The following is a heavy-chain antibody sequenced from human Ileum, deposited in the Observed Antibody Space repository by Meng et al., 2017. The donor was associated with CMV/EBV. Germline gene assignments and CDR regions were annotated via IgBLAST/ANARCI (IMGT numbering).Heavy chain of an antibody. CDR2: ISAYNGNT. D-gene: IGHD2-2*02. V-gene: IGHV1-18*01. J-gene: IGHJ6*02. Sequence: ASVKVSCKASGYTFTSYGICWVRQAPGQGLEWMGWISAYNGNTNYAQKLQGRVTMTTDTSTSTSYMELRSLRSDDTAVYYCARDSVFGILVVPAAIPPSDYYYGMDVWGQGTTVTVSS. CDR1: GYTFTSYG. CDR3: ARDSVFGILVVPAAIPPSDYYYGMDV.